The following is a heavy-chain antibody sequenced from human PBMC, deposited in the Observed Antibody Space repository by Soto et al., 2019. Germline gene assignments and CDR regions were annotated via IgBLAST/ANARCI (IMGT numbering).Heavy chain of an antibody. Sequence: PGGSLRISCAASGFIFSDHYMDWVRQAPGKGLEWVGRARNKAKSYSTVYAASVKGRFTTSRDDSRNSVYLQMNSLRTEDTAVYYCVRVGDYYDSSASRLDAFDFWGQGTMVTVSS. CDR2: ARNKAKSYST. J-gene: IGHJ3*01. CDR1: GFIFSDHY. V-gene: IGHV3-72*01. D-gene: IGHD3-22*01. CDR3: VRVGDYYDSSASRLDAFDF.